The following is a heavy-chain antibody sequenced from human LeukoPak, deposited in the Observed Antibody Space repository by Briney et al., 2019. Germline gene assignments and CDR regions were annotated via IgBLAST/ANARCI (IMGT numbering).Heavy chain of an antibody. CDR1: GYSFTSYW. D-gene: IGHD2-2*01. V-gene: IGHV5-51*03. Sequence: KPGESLNISCKGSGYSFTSYWIGWVRQMPGKGLEWMGIIYPRDSDTRYSPSFQGQVTISADKSISTAYLQWSSLKASDTAMYYCARAGKVVPAANMVWGQGTLVTVSS. CDR2: IYPRDSDT. CDR3: ARAGKVVPAANMV. J-gene: IGHJ4*02.